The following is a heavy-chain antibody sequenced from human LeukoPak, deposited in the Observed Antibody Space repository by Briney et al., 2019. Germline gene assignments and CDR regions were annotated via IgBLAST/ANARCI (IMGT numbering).Heavy chain of an antibody. CDR3: ARGGGGDLNL. J-gene: IGHJ5*02. D-gene: IGHD2-21*02. V-gene: IGHV4-59*01. Sequence: KPSETLSLTCTVSGGSISSYYWSCIRQPPGKALEGSGYIYYSGSTNYNPSLKSRVTISVDTSKNQFSLKLSSVTAADTAVYYCARGGGGDLNLWGQGTLVTVSS. CDR2: IYYSGST. CDR1: GGSISSYY.